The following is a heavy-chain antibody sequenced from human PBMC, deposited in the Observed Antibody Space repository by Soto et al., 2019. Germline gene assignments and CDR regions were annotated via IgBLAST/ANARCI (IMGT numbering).Heavy chain of an antibody. CDR1: GGSFSGYY. J-gene: IGHJ5*02. Sequence: QVQLQQWGAGLLKPSETLSLTCAAYGGSFSGYYWSWIRQPPGKGLEWIGEINHSGSTNYNPSLKSRVTISVDTSKNQFSLKLSSVTAADTAVYYCARVCGTSWFDPWGQGTLVTVSS. CDR3: ARVCGTSWFDP. CDR2: INHSGST. D-gene: IGHD2-21*01. V-gene: IGHV4-34*01.